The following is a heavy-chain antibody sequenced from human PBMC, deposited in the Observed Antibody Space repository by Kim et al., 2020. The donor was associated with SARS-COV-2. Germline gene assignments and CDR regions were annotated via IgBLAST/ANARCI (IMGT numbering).Heavy chain of an antibody. Sequence: GGSLRLSCAASGFTFSDYAMNWVRQAPGKGLEWVSRISSGGNSYYTAYDVSGKGSFIIYRDNSKITPYLNMKSVKTADTALYYCTSVAACSYSYWGDFDV. CDR3: TSVAACSYSYWGDFDV. V-gene: IGHV3-73*01. D-gene: IGHD1-26*01. J-gene: IGHJ3*01. CDR1: GFTFSDYA. CDR2: ISSGGNSYYT.